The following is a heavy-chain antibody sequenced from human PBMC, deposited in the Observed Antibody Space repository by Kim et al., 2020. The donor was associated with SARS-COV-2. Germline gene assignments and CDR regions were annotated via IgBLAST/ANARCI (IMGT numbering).Heavy chain of an antibody. CDR3: ARHGRTTPATYYDILTPALDY. J-gene: IGHJ4*02. D-gene: IGHD3-9*01. CDR2: IIPIFGTA. CDR1: GGTFSSYA. V-gene: IGHV1-69*13. Sequence: SVKVSCKASGGTFSSYAISWVRQAPGQGLEWMGGIIPIFGTANYAQKFQGRVTITADESTSTAYMELSSLRSEDTAVYYCARHGRTTPATYYDILTPALDYWGQGTLVTVSS.